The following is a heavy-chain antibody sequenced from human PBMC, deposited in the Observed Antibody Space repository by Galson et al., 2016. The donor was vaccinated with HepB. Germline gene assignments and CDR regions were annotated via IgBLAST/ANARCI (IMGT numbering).Heavy chain of an antibody. V-gene: IGHV3-30*04. CDR3: ARDWGYPGSGSDFFGPFDY. D-gene: IGHD3-10*01. CDR2: ISYDRSNK. J-gene: IGHJ4*02. CDR1: GFPFRSNA. Sequence: SLRLSCAASGFPFRSNAMHWVRQAPGKGLDWVAVISYDRSNKYYADSVKGRFTISRDNSKNTLYLQMSSMRAEDTAVYYCARDWGYPGSGSDFFGPFDYWGQGTLVTVSS.